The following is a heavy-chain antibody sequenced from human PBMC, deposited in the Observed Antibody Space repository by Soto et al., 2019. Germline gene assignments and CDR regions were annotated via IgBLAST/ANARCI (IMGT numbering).Heavy chain of an antibody. J-gene: IGHJ4*02. V-gene: IGHV3-23*01. CDR1: GFTFSINA. D-gene: IGHD3-22*01. CDR2: ISANGQGI. Sequence: GGSLRLSCAASGFTFSINAMSWVRQAPGKGLEWVSAISANGQGIYYADSVRGRFTISRDNSKNTVYLQMNSLKTEDTAVYYCVRTTYLSDSSGYTRCFDYWGQGTLVTVSS. CDR3: VRTTYLSDSSGYTRCFDY.